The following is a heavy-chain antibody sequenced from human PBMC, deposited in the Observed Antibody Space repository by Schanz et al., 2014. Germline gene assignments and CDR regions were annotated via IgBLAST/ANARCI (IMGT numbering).Heavy chain of an antibody. V-gene: IGHV3-33*01. CDR2: ISYDGSKK. CDR3: ARAGYCTSVSCSLFVSDY. D-gene: IGHD2-2*03. Sequence: QVQLVESGGGVVQPGRSLRLSCAASGFTFSSYGMHWVRQAPGKGLEWVGVISYDGSKKSYADSVKGRFTISRDNSKNTLYLQMNSLRAEDTAVYYCARAGYCTSVSCSLFVSDYWGQGTLVTVSS. CDR1: GFTFSSYG. J-gene: IGHJ4*02.